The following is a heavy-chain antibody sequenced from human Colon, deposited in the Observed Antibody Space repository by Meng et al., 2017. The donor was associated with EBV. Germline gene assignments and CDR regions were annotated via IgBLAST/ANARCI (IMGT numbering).Heavy chain of an antibody. Sequence: QLPRPQSGPALVKPSETLSLTCTCSGGSSSISSYYWGWIRQPPGKGLEWIGSIYYNGSTYYNPSLKSRVTISVDTSKNQFSLKLNSVTAADTAVYYCARRRYYYGSGSYHSYYFDYWGQGALVTVSS. CDR2: IYYNGST. CDR1: GGSSSISSYY. V-gene: IGHV4-39*01. D-gene: IGHD3-10*01. CDR3: ARRRYYYGSGSYHSYYFDY. J-gene: IGHJ4*02.